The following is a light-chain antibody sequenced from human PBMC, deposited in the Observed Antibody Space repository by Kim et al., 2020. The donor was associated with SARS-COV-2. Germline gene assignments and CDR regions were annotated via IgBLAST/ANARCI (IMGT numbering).Light chain of an antibody. CDR2: GAS. J-gene: IGKJ5*01. Sequence: ATITCKSSQSVLSSSNNRNYLSWHQQKPGQPPRLLIYGASSRKSGVPDRFGGSVSGTDFTITISSLQAEDVAVYYCQQYYTTPITFGQGTRLEIK. V-gene: IGKV4-1*01. CDR3: QQYYTTPIT. CDR1: QSVLSSSNNRNY.